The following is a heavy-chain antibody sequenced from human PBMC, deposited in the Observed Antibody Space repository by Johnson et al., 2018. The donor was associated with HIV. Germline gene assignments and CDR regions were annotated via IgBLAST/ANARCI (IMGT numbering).Heavy chain of an antibody. J-gene: IGHJ3*02. D-gene: IGHD4-23*01. V-gene: IGHV3-30*18. CDR1: GFTFSSYG. Sequence: QVQVVESGGGVVQPGRSLRLSCAASGFTFSSYGMHWVRQAPGKGLEWVAVISYDGSNKYYADSVKGRFTISRDNSKNTLYLQMNSLRAEDTAVYYCAKDSGVATLVTGAFDIWGQGTMVTVSS. CDR3: AKDSGVATLVTGAFDI. CDR2: ISYDGSNK.